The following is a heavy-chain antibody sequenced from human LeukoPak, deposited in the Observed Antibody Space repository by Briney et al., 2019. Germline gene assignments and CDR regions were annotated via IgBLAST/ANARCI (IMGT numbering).Heavy chain of an antibody. J-gene: IGHJ4*02. CDR1: GGTFSSYA. CDR3: ARVPWMEATYYFDY. D-gene: IGHD1-26*01. Sequence: ASVKVSCKASGGTFSSYAISWVRQAPEQGLEWMGGIIPIFGTANYAQKFQGRVTITTDESTSTAYMELSSLRSEDTAVYYCARVPWMEATYYFDYWGQGTLVTVSS. CDR2: IIPIFGTA. V-gene: IGHV1-69*05.